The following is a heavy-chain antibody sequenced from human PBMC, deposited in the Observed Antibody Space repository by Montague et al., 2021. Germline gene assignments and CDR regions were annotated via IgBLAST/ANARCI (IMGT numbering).Heavy chain of an antibody. J-gene: IGHJ3*02. V-gene: IGHV3-74*01. Sequence: SLRLSCAASGFSFSSYWMHWVRQAPGNGLLWVSRITLDGSSTTFSDSVKGRFTTSRDNAKATLYLQMNSLRVEDTAVYYCARNLASAAPGALDIWGQGTMVTVSS. D-gene: IGHD6-13*01. CDR3: ARNLASAAPGALDI. CDR1: GFSFSSYW. CDR2: ITLDGSST.